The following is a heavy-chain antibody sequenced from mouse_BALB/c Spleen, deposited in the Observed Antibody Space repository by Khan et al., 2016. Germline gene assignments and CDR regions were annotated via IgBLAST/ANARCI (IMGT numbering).Heavy chain of an antibody. Sequence: EVQLVESGGGLVQPKGSLKLSCAASGFTFNTYAMNWVRQAPGKGLEWVARIRSKSNNYATYYADSVKDRFTISRDDSQSMLYLQMNNLKTEDTAMYYCVRRGWDYAMDYWGQGTSVTVSS. D-gene: IGHD1-1*02. CDR3: VRRGWDYAMDY. J-gene: IGHJ4*01. CDR2: IRSKSNNYAT. CDR1: GFTFNTYA. V-gene: IGHV10-1*02.